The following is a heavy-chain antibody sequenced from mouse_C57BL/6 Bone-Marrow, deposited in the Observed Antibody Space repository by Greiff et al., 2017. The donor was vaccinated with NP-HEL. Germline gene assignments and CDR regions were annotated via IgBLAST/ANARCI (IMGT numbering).Heavy chain of an antibody. CDR2: IDPSDSYT. CDR1: GYTFTSYW. CDR3: ARGYDYFDY. V-gene: IGHV1-69*01. Sequence: VKLQQPGAELVMPGASVKLSCKASGYTFTSYWMHWVKQRPGQGLEWIGEIDPSDSYTNYNQKFKGKSTLTVDKSSSTAYMQLSSLTSEDSAVYYCARGYDYFDYWGQGTTLTVSS. J-gene: IGHJ2*01.